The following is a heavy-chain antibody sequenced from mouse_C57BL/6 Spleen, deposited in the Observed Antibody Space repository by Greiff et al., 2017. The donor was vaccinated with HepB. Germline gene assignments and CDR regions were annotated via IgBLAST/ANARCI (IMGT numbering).Heavy chain of an antibody. Sequence: QVQLKESGPGLVAPSQSLSITCTVSGFSLTSYGIHWVRQPPGKGLEWLVVIWSDGSTTYNSALKSRLSISKDNSKSQVFLKMNSLQTDDTAMYYCARHGSNYEGAMDYWGQGTSVTVSS. D-gene: IGHD2-5*01. V-gene: IGHV2-6-1*01. CDR3: ARHGSNYEGAMDY. CDR1: GFSLTSYG. CDR2: IWSDGST. J-gene: IGHJ4*01.